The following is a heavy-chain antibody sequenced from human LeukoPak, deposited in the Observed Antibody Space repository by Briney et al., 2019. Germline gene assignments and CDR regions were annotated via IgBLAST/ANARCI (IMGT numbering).Heavy chain of an antibody. J-gene: IGHJ6*03. V-gene: IGHV4-59*01. CDR2: IYYSGST. CDR3: ARRRADGYYYYYMDV. D-gene: IGHD5-24*01. CDR1: GGSISSYY. Sequence: SETLSLTCTVSGGSISSYYWSRIRQPPGKGLEWIGYIYYSGSTNYNPSLKSRVTISVDTSKNQFSLKLSSVTAADTAVYYCARRRADGYYYYYMDVWGKGTTVTVSS.